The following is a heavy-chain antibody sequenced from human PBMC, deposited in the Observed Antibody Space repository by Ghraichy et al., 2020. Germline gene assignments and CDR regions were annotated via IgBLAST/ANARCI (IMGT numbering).Heavy chain of an antibody. CDR1: GFTFGSYA. V-gene: IGHV3-23*01. Sequence: GGSLRLSCAASGFTFGSYAMNWVRQAPGKGLEWVSAISGSGVSTYYADSVEGRFTISRDNSKNTLYLQMNSLRAEDTAVYYCAKDSLRFYGDYYYFDSWGQGTLVTVSS. D-gene: IGHD4-17*01. CDR3: AKDSLRFYGDYYYFDS. J-gene: IGHJ4*02. CDR2: ISGSGVST.